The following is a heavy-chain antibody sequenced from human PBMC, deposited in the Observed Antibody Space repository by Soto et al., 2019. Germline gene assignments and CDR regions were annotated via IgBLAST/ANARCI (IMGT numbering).Heavy chain of an antibody. CDR2: MYNTGST. Sequence: SETLSLTCTVSGGSISGYYWSWIRQPPGKGLEWIGYMYNTGSTVYNPSFKSRVTISVDTSKNQFSLKLNSVTAADTAVYYCARHLSPYTYFDYWGQGTLVTVS. V-gene: IGHV4-59*01. CDR1: GGSISGYY. J-gene: IGHJ4*02. CDR3: ARHLSPYTYFDY. D-gene: IGHD2-2*02.